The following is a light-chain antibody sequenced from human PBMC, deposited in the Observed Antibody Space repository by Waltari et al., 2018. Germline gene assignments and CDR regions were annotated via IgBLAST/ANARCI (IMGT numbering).Light chain of an antibody. CDR1: ISYVCGYNY. CDR3: SSYTSSSTWV. CDR2: DVS. J-gene: IGLJ3*02. V-gene: IGLV2-14*01. Sequence: QSALTQPASVSGSPGPAITIPCPGTISYVCGYNYASWYQQHPGKAPKLMIYDVSKRPSGVSNRFSGSKSGNTASLTISGLQAEDEADYYCSSYTSSSTWVFGGGTKLTVL.